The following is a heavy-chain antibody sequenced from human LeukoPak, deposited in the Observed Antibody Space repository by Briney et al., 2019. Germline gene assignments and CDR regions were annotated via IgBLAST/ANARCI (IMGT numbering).Heavy chain of an antibody. CDR2: ISSSGSTI. D-gene: IGHD6-25*01. J-gene: IGHJ6*02. CDR3: ARDRSGQSLNYYYYGMDV. CDR1: GFTFSSYD. Sequence: PGGSLRLSCAASGFTFSSYDMNWVRQAPGKGLEWVSYISSSGSTIYYADSVKGRFTISRDNAKNSLYLQMNSMRAEDTAVYYCARDRSGQSLNYYYYGMDVWGQGTTVTVSS. V-gene: IGHV3-48*03.